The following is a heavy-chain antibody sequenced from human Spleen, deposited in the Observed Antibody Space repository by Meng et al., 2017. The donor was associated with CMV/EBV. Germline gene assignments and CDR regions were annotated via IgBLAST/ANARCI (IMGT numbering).Heavy chain of an antibody. Sequence: GGSLRLSCAASGFIFSSYWMSWVRQSPGKGLEWVAMIKPDGSEKYYADSVKGRFTISRDNAKNLLNLQMNSLRAEDTAVYYCAKDRPPIVVVPAATFDYWGQGTLVTVSS. CDR1: GFIFSSYW. J-gene: IGHJ4*02. V-gene: IGHV3-7*03. CDR2: IKPDGSEK. CDR3: AKDRPPIVVVPAATFDY. D-gene: IGHD2-2*01.